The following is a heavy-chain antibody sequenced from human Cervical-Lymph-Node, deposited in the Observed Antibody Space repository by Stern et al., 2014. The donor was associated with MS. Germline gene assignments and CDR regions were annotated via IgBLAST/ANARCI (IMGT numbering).Heavy chain of an antibody. CDR3: ARDQGDYGSGSENSWFDP. CDR2: IIPGLGTT. CDR1: RDTFSHYA. V-gene: IGHV1-69*06. J-gene: IGHJ5*02. D-gene: IGHD3-10*01. Sequence: VQLVESGDEVKKPGSSVKVSCKASRDTFSHYALSWVRQAPEHGLEWLGGIIPGLGTTSYAQKFQGRITIRADTSTKTMYMELSSLRSEDTAVYFCARDQGDYGSGSENSWFDPWGQGTLVTVSS.